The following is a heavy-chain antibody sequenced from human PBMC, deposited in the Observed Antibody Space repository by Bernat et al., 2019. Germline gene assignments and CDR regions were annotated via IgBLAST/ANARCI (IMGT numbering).Heavy chain of an antibody. CDR3: ARLRLVGLTSSIAAPFDY. V-gene: IGHV5-51*03. CDR1: GYSFTSYW. Sequence: EVQLVQSGAEVKKPGESLKISCKGSGYSFTSYWIGWVRQMPGKGLEWMGIIYPGDSDTRYSPSFQGQVTISADKSISTAYLQWSSLKASDTAMYYCARLRLVGLTSSIAAPFDYWGQGTLVTVSS. CDR2: IYPGDSDT. J-gene: IGHJ4*02. D-gene: IGHD6-6*01.